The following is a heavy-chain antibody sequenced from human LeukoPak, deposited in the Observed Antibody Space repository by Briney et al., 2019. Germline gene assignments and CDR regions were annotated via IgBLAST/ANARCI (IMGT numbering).Heavy chain of an antibody. CDR3: ARVVGGGYEVDY. Sequence: PGGSLRLSCAASGFTFSSYSMNWVRQAPGKGLEWVSSISSSSSYIYYADSVEGRFTISRDNAKNSLYLQMNSLRAEDTAVYYCARVVGGGYEVDYWGQGTLVTVSS. D-gene: IGHD3-16*01. CDR2: ISSSSSYI. J-gene: IGHJ4*02. V-gene: IGHV3-21*01. CDR1: GFTFSSYS.